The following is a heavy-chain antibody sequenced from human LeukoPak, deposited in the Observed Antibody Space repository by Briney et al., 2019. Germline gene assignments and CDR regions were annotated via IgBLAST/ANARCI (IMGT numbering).Heavy chain of an antibody. Sequence: GGSLRLSCAASGINVSSNYMTWIRQAPGKGLEWVSLIYGGDVAYYAESVRGRFIISRDNLKNTLFLQMNSLRVEDTAVYYCVTSTGQQFIPYDYWGQGTHVTVSS. J-gene: IGHJ4*02. CDR3: VTSTGQQFIPYDY. CDR2: IYGGDVA. CDR1: GINVSSNY. D-gene: IGHD6-13*01. V-gene: IGHV3-66*02.